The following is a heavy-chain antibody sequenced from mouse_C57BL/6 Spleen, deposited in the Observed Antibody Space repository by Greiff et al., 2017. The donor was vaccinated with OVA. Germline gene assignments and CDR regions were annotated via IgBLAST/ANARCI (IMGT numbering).Heavy chain of an antibody. J-gene: IGHJ4*01. CDR1: GFSFNTYA. V-gene: IGHV10-1*01. Sequence: EVKLMESGGGLVQPKGSLKLSCAASGFSFNTYAMNWVRQAPGKGLEWVARIRSKSNNYATYYADSVKDRFTISRDDSESMLYLQMNNLKTEDTAMYYCVRQGYGSSYGGYAMDYWGQGTSVTVSS. CDR2: IRSKSNNYAT. CDR3: VRQGYGSSYGGYAMDY. D-gene: IGHD1-1*01.